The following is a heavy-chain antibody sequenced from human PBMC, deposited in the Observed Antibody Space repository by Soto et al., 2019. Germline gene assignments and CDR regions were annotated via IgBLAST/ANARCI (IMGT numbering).Heavy chain of an antibody. CDR1: GFTFSSYG. D-gene: IGHD3-9*01. CDR3: AKGSLSLRYFDWLFDY. Sequence: QVQLVESGGGVVQPGRSLRLSCAASGFTFSSYGMHWVRQAPGKGLEWVAVISYDGSNKYYADSVKGRFTISRDNSKNTLYLKMNSLRAEDTAVYYCAKGSLSLRYFDWLFDYWGQGTLVTVSS. V-gene: IGHV3-30*18. J-gene: IGHJ4*02. CDR2: ISYDGSNK.